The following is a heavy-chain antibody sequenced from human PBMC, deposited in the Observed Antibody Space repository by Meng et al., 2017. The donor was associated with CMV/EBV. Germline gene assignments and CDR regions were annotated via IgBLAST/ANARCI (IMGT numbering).Heavy chain of an antibody. V-gene: IGHV4-34*01. D-gene: IGHD2-2*01. CDR3: ARATTIVVVPAATVGWFDP. CDR1: GESFSGYY. J-gene: IGHJ5*02. Sequence: SQTLSLTCAVYGESFSGYYWSWIRQPPGKGLEWIGEINHSGSTNYNPSLKSRVTISVDTSKNQFSLKLSSVTAADTAVYYCARATTIVVVPAATVGWFDPWGQGTLVTVSS. CDR2: INHSGST.